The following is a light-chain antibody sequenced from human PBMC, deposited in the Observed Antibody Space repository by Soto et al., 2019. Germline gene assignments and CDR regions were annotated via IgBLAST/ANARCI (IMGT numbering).Light chain of an antibody. CDR1: QSVSSN. J-gene: IGKJ1*01. CDR2: GAS. V-gene: IGKV3-15*01. CDR3: QQYNNWPPWP. Sequence: EIVMTQSPATLSVSSGERATLSCRASQSVSSNLAWYQQKPGQAPRLLIYGASTRATGIPARFSGSGSGTEFTLTISSLQSEDFAVYYCQQYNNWPPWPFGQGTTVDIK.